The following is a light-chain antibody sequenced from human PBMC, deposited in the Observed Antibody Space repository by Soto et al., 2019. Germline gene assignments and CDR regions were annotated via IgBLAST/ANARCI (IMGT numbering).Light chain of an antibody. CDR1: SSNIGSNP. V-gene: IGLV1-44*01. J-gene: IGLJ2*01. CDR3: AAWDDSLNGVI. Sequence: VLTQPPSASGTPGQRVTISCSGSSSNIGSNPVDWYQQLPGTAPKVLIYSNNQRPSGVPDRFSGSKSGTSASLAISGLQSQDEADYYCAAWDDSLNGVIFGGGTKLTVL. CDR2: SNN.